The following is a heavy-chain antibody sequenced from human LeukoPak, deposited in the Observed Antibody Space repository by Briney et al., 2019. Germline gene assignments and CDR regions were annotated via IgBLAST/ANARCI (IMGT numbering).Heavy chain of an antibody. CDR2: IYPRDGST. CDR1: GYTFTSNH. J-gene: IGHJ4*02. Sequence: GASVKVSCKASGYTFTSNHIHWVRQAPGQGLEWMGMIYPRDGSTSYAQKFQGRVTVTGDTSTSTVHMELSGLRSEDTAVYYCARDQEGFDYWGQGTLVTVSS. V-gene: IGHV1-46*01. CDR3: ARDQEGFDY.